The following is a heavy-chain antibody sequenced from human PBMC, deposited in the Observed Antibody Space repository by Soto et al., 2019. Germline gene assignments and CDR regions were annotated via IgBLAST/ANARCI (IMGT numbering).Heavy chain of an antibody. D-gene: IGHD2-2*01. V-gene: IGHV4-31*03. CDR2: IYHTGKT. CDR3: AGEGSSTANWIDP. CDR1: GDAIYIGGYC. J-gene: IGHJ5*02. Sequence: PSETLSLTCTVSGDAIYIGGYCWTWIRQHPGKGLEWIGYIYHTGKTYYNPSLESRVTMSVDTSKNQFSLKLASVTAADTAVYYCAGEGSSTANWIDPWGQGTLVTVSS.